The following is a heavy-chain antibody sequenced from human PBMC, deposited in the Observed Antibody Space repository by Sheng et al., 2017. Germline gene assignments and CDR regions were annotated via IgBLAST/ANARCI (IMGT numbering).Heavy chain of an antibody. Sequence: QVQLQQWGAGLLKPSETLSLTCAVYGGSFSGYYWSWIRQPPGKGLEWIGEINHSGSTNYNPSLKSRVTISVDTSKNQFSLKLSSVTAADTAVYYCARGLSKDYWGQGTLVTVSS. J-gene: IGHJ4*02. V-gene: IGHV4-34*01. CDR2: INHSGST. CDR3: ARGLSKDY. CDR1: GGSFSGYY.